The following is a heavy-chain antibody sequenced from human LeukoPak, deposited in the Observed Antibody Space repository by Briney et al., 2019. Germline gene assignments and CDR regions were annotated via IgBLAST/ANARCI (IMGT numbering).Heavy chain of an antibody. CDR3: ARDSHYYDSSGYYYHLMDV. CDR1: GGSFSGYY. J-gene: IGHJ6*03. D-gene: IGHD3-22*01. V-gene: IGHV4-34*01. Sequence: SSETLSLTCAVYGGSFSGYYWSWIRQPPGKGLEWIGEINHSGSTNYNPSLKSRVTTSVDTSKNQFSLKLSSVTAADTAVYYCARDSHYYDSSGYYYHLMDVWGKGTTVTISS. CDR2: INHSGST.